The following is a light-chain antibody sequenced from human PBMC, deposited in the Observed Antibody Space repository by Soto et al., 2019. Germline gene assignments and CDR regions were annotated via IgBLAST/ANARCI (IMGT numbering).Light chain of an antibody. CDR3: SSYTSSSTRV. Sequence: QSALTQPASVSGSPGQSITISCTGTSIDIGPYDYVSWYQQHPGKAPKLMIYEVTNRPSGVSHRFSGSKSGNTASLTISGLQAEDEADYYCSSYTSSSTRVFGTGTKLTVL. V-gene: IGLV2-14*01. J-gene: IGLJ1*01. CDR2: EVT. CDR1: SIDIGPYDY.